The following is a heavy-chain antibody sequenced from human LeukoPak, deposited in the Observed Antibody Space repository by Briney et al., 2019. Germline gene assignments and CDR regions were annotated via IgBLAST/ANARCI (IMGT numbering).Heavy chain of an antibody. CDR2: INHSGST. V-gene: IGHV4-34*01. CDR1: GGSFNGYY. D-gene: IGHD3-16*02. J-gene: IGHJ4*02. CDR3: ARTDILYDYVWGSYRNDRYFDY. Sequence: RASETLSLTCAVYGGSFNGYYWSWIRQPPGKGLEWIGEINHSGSTNYNPSLKSRVTISVDTSKNQFSLKLSSVTAADTAVYYCARTDILYDYVWGSYRNDRYFDYWGQGTLVTVSS.